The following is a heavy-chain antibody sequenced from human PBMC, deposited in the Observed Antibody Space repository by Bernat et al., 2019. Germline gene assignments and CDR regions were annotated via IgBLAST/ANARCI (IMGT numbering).Heavy chain of an antibody. CDR3: ARLVFSSGNDAFDI. V-gene: IGHV5-51*01. D-gene: IGHD3-10*01. CDR1: GYSFTNYW. CDR2: IYPDDSDT. Sequence: EVQLVQSGAEVKKPGESLKISCKGSGYSFTNYWIAWVRQMPGEGLEWMGIIYPDDSDTRYSPAFQGQVTISDDKSINTAYLQWSGLKASDSAMYYCARLVFSSGNDAFDIWGQGTMVTVSS. J-gene: IGHJ3*02.